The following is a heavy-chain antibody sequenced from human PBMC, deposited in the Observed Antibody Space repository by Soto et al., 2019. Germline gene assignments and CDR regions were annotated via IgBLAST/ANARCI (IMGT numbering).Heavy chain of an antibody. CDR2: IYHSGST. J-gene: IGHJ6*02. Sequence: SETLSLTCAVSGYSISSGYYWGWIRQPPGKGLEWIGSIYHSGSTYYNPSLKSRVTISVDTSKNQFSLKLSSVTAADTAVYYCARVDIVGDNRSYYYYYGMDVWGQGTTVTVSS. D-gene: IGHD1-26*01. CDR1: GYSISSGYY. CDR3: ARVDIVGDNRSYYYYYGMDV. V-gene: IGHV4-38-2*01.